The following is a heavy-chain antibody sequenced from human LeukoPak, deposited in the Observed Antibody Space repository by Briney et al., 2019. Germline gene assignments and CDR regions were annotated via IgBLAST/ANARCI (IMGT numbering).Heavy chain of an antibody. CDR3: ARDYYDSSGAYYEGGPPTAPPDY. J-gene: IGHJ4*02. Sequence: PGRSLRLSCAASGFTFSRYAMHWVRQAPGKGLGWVTLIWYDGNNKYYADSVKGRFTISRDNSKNTLYLQMNSLRAEDTAVYYCARDYYDSSGAYYEGGPPTAPPDYWGQGTLVTVSS. V-gene: IGHV3-33*01. CDR1: GFTFSRYA. D-gene: IGHD3-22*01. CDR2: IWYDGNNK.